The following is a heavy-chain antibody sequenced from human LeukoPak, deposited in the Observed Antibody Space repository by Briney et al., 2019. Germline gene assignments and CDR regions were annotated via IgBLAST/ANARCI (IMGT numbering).Heavy chain of an antibody. CDR3: AKDADFARIYYYFDS. D-gene: IGHD3-10*01. Sequence: GGSLRLSCAASGFTFSSYSMNWVRQAPGKGLEWVSYISSSSSTIYYADSVKGRFTISRDNSKGTLYLEMNSLRAEDTAIYYCAKDADFARIYYYFDSWGQGTLVTVSS. CDR1: GFTFSSYS. CDR2: ISSSSSTI. V-gene: IGHV3-48*01. J-gene: IGHJ4*02.